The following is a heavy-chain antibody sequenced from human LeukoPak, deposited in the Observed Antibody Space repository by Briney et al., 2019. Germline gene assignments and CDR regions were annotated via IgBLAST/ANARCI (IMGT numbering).Heavy chain of an antibody. CDR1: GYDFINYG. CDR3: ARGPSGWNDYYYYYMDV. J-gene: IGHJ6*03. V-gene: IGHV1-8*02. CDR2: MNPNSGNT. Sequence: ASVKVSCEASGYDFINYGISWVRQAPGQGLEWMGWMNPNSGNTGYAQKFQGRVTMTRNTSISTAYMELSSLRSEDTAVYYCARGPSGWNDYYYYYMDVWGKGTTVTVSS. D-gene: IGHD6-19*01.